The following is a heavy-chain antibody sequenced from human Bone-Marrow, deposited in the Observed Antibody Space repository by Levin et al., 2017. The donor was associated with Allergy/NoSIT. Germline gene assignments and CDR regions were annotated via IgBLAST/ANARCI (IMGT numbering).Heavy chain of an antibody. Sequence: GESLKISCAASGFTFSSYAMSWVRQAPGKGLEWVSAISGSGGSTYYADSVKGRFTISRDNSKNTLYLQMNSLRAEDTAVYYCAKDGLLGYCSDWGQGTLVTVSS. J-gene: IGHJ4*02. D-gene: IGHD2-15*01. CDR1: GFTFSSYA. CDR2: ISGSGGST. V-gene: IGHV3-23*01. CDR3: AKDGLLGYCSD.